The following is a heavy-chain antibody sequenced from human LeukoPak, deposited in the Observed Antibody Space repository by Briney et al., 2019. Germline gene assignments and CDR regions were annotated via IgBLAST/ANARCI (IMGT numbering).Heavy chain of an antibody. Sequence: ASVKVSCKASGYTFTSYGISWVRQAPGQGLEWMGWISAYNGNTNYAQKLQGRVTMTTDTSTSTAYMELRSLRSDDTAVYYCASSVTPYYYYGMDVWGKGTTVTVSS. V-gene: IGHV1-18*01. CDR2: ISAYNGNT. CDR3: ASSVTPYYYYGMDV. J-gene: IGHJ6*04. CDR1: GYTFTSYG. D-gene: IGHD2-21*02.